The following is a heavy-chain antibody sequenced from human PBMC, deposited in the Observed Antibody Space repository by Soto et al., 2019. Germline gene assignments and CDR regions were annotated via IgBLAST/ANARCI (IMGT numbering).Heavy chain of an antibody. V-gene: IGHV1-69*12. J-gene: IGHJ3*02. Sequence: QVQLVQSGAEVKKPGSSVKVSCKASGGTFSSSAINWVRQAPGQGPEWMGGIIPIFGTADYTQKFQGRVTMTADDSKSAAYMGQSSLRSEDKAVYYCARRHAYGGNADAFAIWGQGKMVTVSS. CDR2: IIPIFGTA. CDR3: ARRHAYGGNADAFAI. D-gene: IGHD4-17*01. CDR1: GGTFSSSA.